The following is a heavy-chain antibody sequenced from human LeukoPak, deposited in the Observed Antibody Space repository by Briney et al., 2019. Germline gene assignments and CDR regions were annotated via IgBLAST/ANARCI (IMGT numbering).Heavy chain of an antibody. CDR1: GFTFSSYD. D-gene: IGHD2-2*01. Sequence: PGGSLRLSCAASGFTFSSYDIHWVRQATGKGLEWVSAIGTAGDTYYPGSVKGRFTISRENAKNSLYLQMNSLRAGDTAVYYCARSRAGITIPDAFAGCSQGSMVTVSS. CDR2: IGTAGDT. J-gene: IGHJ3*01. CDR3: ARSRAGITIPDAFAG. V-gene: IGHV3-13*04.